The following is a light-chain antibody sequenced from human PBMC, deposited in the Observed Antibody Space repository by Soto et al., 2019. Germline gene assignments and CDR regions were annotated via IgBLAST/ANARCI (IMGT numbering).Light chain of an antibody. CDR1: QTINKN. V-gene: IGKV1-39*01. J-gene: IGKJ4*01. CDR2: AAS. CDR3: QQTYSAPPHT. Sequence: DIQMTQSPSSLSASVGDRVTITCRASQTINKNLNWYQQKPGKAPNLLISAASSLQAGVPSRFGGSGSGTDFTLTISSLQPEDFATYYCQQTYSAPPHTFGGGTKVEIK.